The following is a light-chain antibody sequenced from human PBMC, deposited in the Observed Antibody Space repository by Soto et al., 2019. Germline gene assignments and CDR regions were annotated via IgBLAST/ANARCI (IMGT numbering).Light chain of an antibody. Sequence: QSALTQPASVSGSPGQSITISCTGTSSDVGGYNYVSWYQQHPGKAPKLMIYDVSNRPSGVSNRFSGSKSGNTASLTISGLQAEDEADYYCSSYISSSAYVFGTGTQLTVL. CDR2: DVS. CDR3: SSYISSSAYV. CDR1: SSDVGGYNY. J-gene: IGLJ7*01. V-gene: IGLV2-14*01.